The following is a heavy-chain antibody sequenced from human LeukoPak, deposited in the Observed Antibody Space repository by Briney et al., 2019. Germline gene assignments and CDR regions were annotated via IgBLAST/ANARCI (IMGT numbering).Heavy chain of an antibody. CDR2: INAGNGDT. CDR1: GYTFSSYA. D-gene: IGHD2-15*01. CDR3: ARGTGCTGGSCSYYGMDV. Sequence: ASVKVSCKGSGYTFSSYAMHWVRQAPGQRLEWMGWINAGNGDTKYSQKFQGRVTITRDTSATTAYMELSSLRSEDTAVYYRARGTGCTGGSCSYYGMDVWGQGTTVTVS. J-gene: IGHJ6*02. V-gene: IGHV1-3*01.